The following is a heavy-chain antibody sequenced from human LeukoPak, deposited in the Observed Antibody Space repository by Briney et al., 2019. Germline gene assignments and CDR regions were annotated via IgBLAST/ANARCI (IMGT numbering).Heavy chain of an antibody. J-gene: IGHJ4*02. D-gene: IGHD4-17*01. CDR1: GFTFSTYW. V-gene: IGHV3-7*04. Sequence: GGSLRLSCAASGFTFSTYWMTWVRQAPGKGLEWVANIKEDGSEQYYVDSVKGRFTISRDNAENSLFLQMNSLRAEDTAVYYCARGMTTEYSDQGTLVTVSS. CDR2: IKEDGSEQ. CDR3: ARGMTTEY.